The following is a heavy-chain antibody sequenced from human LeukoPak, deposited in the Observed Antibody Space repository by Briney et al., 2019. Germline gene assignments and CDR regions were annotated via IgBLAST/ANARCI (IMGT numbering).Heavy chain of an antibody. D-gene: IGHD6-13*01. CDR2: INPNSGGT. Sequence: ASVKVSCKASGYTFTGYYMHWVRQAPGQGLEWMGWINPNSGGTNYAQKFQGWVTMTRDTSISTAYMELSRLRSDDTAVYYCVRGGSSWPRTYYYYYGMDVWGKGTTVTVSS. CDR3: VRGGSSWPRTYYYYYGMDV. CDR1: GYTFTGYY. V-gene: IGHV1-2*04. J-gene: IGHJ6*04.